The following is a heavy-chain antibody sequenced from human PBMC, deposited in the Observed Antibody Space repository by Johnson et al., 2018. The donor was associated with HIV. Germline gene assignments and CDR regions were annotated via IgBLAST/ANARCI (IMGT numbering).Heavy chain of an antibody. V-gene: IGHV3-30-3*01. CDR1: GFTFSTYA. CDR2: ISYDGSNK. J-gene: IGHJ3*02. Sequence: QVQLVESGGGLVQPGGSLRLSCVASGFTFSTYAMHWVRQAPGKGLEWVTIISYDGSNKFYADSVKGRFTISRDNSKNTLYLQMNSLRAEDTAVYYCAKGDKGQGQQLVLGAFDSWGQGTMVTVSS. D-gene: IGHD6-13*01. CDR3: AKGDKGQGQQLVLGAFDS.